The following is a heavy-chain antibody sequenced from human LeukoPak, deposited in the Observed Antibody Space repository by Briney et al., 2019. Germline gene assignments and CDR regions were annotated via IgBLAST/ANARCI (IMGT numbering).Heavy chain of an antibody. J-gene: IGHJ4*02. Sequence: GGSLRLSCAASGFTFSNYAMHWVRQAPGKGLEWVAVISYDGGNKYYADSVKGRFTISRDNSKNTLSLQMNSLRAEDTAVYYCARGLPTVTPSDFDYWGQGTLVTVSS. CDR2: ISYDGGNK. D-gene: IGHD4-17*01. CDR1: GFTFSNYA. V-gene: IGHV3-30-3*01. CDR3: ARGLPTVTPSDFDY.